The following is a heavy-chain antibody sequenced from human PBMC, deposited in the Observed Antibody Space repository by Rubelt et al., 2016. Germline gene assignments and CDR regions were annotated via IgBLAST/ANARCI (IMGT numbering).Heavy chain of an antibody. Sequence: QVQLVQSGAEVKKPGASVKVSCKASGYTFTSYAMHWVRQAPGQRLEWMGWINAGNGNTKYSQKFQGRVTSTRDTSASTAYMGLSSLGSEDTAVYYCASSGFDYDILTGYYNYYGMDVWGQGTTVTVSS. J-gene: IGHJ6*02. CDR2: INAGNGNT. CDR3: ASSGFDYDILTGYYNYYGMDV. CDR1: GYTFTSYA. D-gene: IGHD3-9*01. V-gene: IGHV1-3*01.